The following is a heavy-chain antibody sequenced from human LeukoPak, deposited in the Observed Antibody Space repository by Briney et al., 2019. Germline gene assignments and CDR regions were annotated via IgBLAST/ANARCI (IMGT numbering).Heavy chain of an antibody. J-gene: IGHJ6*02. CDR3: ARGVGSSSYYYYYGMDV. CDR2: IIPILGIA. D-gene: IGHD6-6*01. V-gene: IGHV1-69*04. Sequence: ASVKVSCKASGGTFSSYAISWVRQAPGQGLEWMGRIIPILGIANYAQKFQGRVTIIADKSTSTAYMELSSLRSEDTAVYYCARGVGSSSYYYYYGMDVWGQGTTVTVSS. CDR1: GGTFSSYA.